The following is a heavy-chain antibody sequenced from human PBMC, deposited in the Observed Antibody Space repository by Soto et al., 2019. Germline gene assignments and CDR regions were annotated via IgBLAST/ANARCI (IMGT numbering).Heavy chain of an antibody. V-gene: IGHV1-69*13. Sequence: SVKVSCTASGGSFSSYAISWVRQAPGQGLEWMGGIIPIFGTANYAQKFQGRVTITADESTSTAYMELSSLRSEDTAVYYCARHYGSQFSFDYWGQGTLVTVSS. J-gene: IGHJ4*02. CDR3: ARHYGSQFSFDY. CDR2: IIPIFGTA. D-gene: IGHD3-10*01. CDR1: GGSFSSYA.